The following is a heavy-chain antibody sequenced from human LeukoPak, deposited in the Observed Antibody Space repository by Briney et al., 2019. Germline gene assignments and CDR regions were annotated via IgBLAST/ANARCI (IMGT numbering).Heavy chain of an antibody. Sequence: GASVKVSCKASGYTFTGYYMHWVRQAPGQGLEWMGWINPNSGGTNYAQKFQGRVTMTRDTSISTAYMELSRLRSDDTAVYYCARGLHCSSTSCYTYGYWGQGTLVTVSS. CDR1: GYTFTGYY. CDR2: INPNSGGT. J-gene: IGHJ4*02. V-gene: IGHV1-2*02. D-gene: IGHD2-2*02. CDR3: ARGLHCSSTSCYTYGY.